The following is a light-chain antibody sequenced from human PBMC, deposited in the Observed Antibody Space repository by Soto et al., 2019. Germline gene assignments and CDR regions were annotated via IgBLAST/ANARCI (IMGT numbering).Light chain of an antibody. CDR3: CSYAGSPWV. CDR2: EGS. J-gene: IGLJ3*02. Sequence: QSVLTQPASVSGSPGQSITMSCTGTSSDVGSYNLVSWYQQHPGKAPKLMIYEGSKRPSGVSNRFSGSKSGNTASLTISGLQAEDEADYYCCSYAGSPWVFGGGTKLTVL. V-gene: IGLV2-23*01. CDR1: SSDVGSYNL.